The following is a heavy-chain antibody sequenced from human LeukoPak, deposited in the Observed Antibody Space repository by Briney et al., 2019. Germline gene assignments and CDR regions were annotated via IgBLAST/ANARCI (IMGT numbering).Heavy chain of an antibody. V-gene: IGHV3-23*01. CDR2: ISGSGAST. J-gene: IGHJ4*02. CDR1: GFTFNNNA. CDR3: AKDRGGVSSNWYLDS. D-gene: IGHD6-13*01. Sequence: PGGSLRLSCAASGFTFNNNAMTWVRQAPGKGLEWVSTISGSGASTNYADSVKGRFTISRDNSKNTLYLQLNSLRAEDTAIFYCAKDRGGVSSNWYLDSWGQGTLVTVSS.